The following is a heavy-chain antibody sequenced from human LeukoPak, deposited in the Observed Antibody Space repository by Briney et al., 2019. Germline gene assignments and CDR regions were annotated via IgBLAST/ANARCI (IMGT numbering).Heavy chain of an antibody. J-gene: IGHJ4*02. CDR2: IYTSGST. CDR3: ASGYYYDSSGYLD. CDR1: GGSISSGSYY. V-gene: IGHV4-61*02. Sequence: MTSETLSLTCTVSGGSISSGSYYWSWIRQPAGKGLVWIGRIYTSGSTNYNPSLKSRFTISGDTSKNQFSLKLSSVTAADTAVYYCASGYYYDSSGYLDWGRGTLVTVSS. D-gene: IGHD3-22*01.